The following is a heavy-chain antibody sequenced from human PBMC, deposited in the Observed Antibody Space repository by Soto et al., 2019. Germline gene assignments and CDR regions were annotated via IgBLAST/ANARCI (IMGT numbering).Heavy chain of an antibody. CDR3: ATSFRYFDN. J-gene: IGHJ4*02. V-gene: IGHV3-23*01. CDR1: GSISTTTP. CDR2: ISGRGTNT. Sequence: GGSLRLSCAASGSISTTTPLSWVRQAPGKGLEWVSTISGRGTNTYYADSVKGRFIISRDNLKNTVNLQMNGLGVEDTAIYYCATSFRYFDNWGQGTRVTVSS.